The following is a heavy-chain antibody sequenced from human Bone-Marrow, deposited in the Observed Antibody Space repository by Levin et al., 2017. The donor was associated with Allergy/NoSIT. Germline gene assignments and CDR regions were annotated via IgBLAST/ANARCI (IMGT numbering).Heavy chain of an antibody. Sequence: PGESLKISCAVSGFTVYNNYMSWVRQAPGKGLEWVSLIYSGGTTQYADSVKGRFTISSDSSKNTLYLQMNSLTPDDTAMYYCARNVPLTANGYWGQGTLVTVSS. CDR2: IYSGGTT. CDR3: ARNVPLTANGY. J-gene: IGHJ4*02. CDR1: GFTVYNNY. D-gene: IGHD2-8*01. V-gene: IGHV3-66*01.